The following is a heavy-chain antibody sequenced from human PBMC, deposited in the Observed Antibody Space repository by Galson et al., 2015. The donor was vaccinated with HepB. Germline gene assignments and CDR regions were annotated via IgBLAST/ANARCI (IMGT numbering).Heavy chain of an antibody. V-gene: IGHV3-30*04. Sequence: SLRLSCAASGFTFSSYAMHWVRQAPGKGLEWVAVISHDGSNKYYADSVKGRFTISRDNSKNTLYLQMNSLRAEDTAVYYCARRDCSSTSCLNFDYWGQGTLVTVSS. D-gene: IGHD2-2*01. CDR3: ARRDCSSTSCLNFDY. CDR1: GFTFSSYA. J-gene: IGHJ4*02. CDR2: ISHDGSNK.